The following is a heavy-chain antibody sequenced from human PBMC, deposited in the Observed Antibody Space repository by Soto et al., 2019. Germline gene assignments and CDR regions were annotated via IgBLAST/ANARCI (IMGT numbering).Heavy chain of an antibody. D-gene: IGHD6-6*01. CDR1: VCTFSSYG. V-gene: IGHV3-30*18. J-gene: IGHJ6*01. Sequence: GGSLRLSCASSVCTFSSYGMHCVRHSPGKWLEWVAVISYDGSNKYYADSVKGRFTISRDNSKNTLYLQMNSLRAEDTAVYYCAKARIAARFPYYYGMEVWGQGTTVIVS. CDR2: ISYDGSNK. CDR3: AKARIAARFPYYYGMEV.